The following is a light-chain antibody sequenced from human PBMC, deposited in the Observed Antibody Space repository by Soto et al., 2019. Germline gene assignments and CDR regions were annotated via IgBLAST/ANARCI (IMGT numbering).Light chain of an antibody. CDR1: GNAVSYQL. J-gene: IGLJ1*01. V-gene: IGLV2-23*02. CDR3: CSYVGTSNDV. Sequence: QSALTQAASVSGSPGQSITISCSGNAVSYQLVSWYQQQPGKAPGLILYDLTTRPSGVSNRFSGFKSGTTASLAISGVQAEDEGYYNCCSYVGTSNDVFGRGTKVTVL. CDR2: DLT.